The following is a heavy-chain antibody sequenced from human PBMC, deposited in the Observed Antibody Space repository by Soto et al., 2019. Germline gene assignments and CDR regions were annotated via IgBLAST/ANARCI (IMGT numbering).Heavy chain of an antibody. J-gene: IGHJ6*02. V-gene: IGHV3-48*02. D-gene: IGHD3-3*01. CDR2: ISSSSSTI. CDR1: GFTFSSYS. CDR3: ARDPDYDFWSGYYPGYYYYGMDV. Sequence: EVQLVESGGGLVQPGGSLRLSCAASGFTFSSYSMNWVRQAPGKGLEWVSYISSSSSTIYYADSVKGRFTISRDNAKNSLYLQMNSLRDEDTAVYYCARDPDYDFWSGYYPGYYYYGMDVWGQGTTVTVSS.